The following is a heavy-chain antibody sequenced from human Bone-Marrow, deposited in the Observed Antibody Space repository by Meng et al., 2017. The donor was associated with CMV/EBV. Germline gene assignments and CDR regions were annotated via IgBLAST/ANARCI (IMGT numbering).Heavy chain of an antibody. CDR2: IIPIFGTA. Sequence: SVKVSCKASGGTFSSYAISRVRQAPGQGLEWMGGIIPIFGTANYAQKFQGRVTITTDESTSTAYMELSSLRSEDTAVYYCARGRLVGATPSAFDIWGQGTMVTVSS. CDR3: ARGRLVGATPSAFDI. V-gene: IGHV1-69*05. CDR1: GGTFSSYA. J-gene: IGHJ3*02. D-gene: IGHD1-26*01.